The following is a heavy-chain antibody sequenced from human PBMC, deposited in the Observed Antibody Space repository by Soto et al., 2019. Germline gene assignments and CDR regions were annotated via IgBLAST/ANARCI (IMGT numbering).Heavy chain of an antibody. Sequence: QVQLVQSGAEVKKPGASVEVSCKASGYTFTTYYIHWVRHAPGQGLEWMGVINPGGVSTKYAQKFQDRDTMTSATSTSTVYMDLSSLRSEDTAVYFCARGGNGDNVGYWYFDLWGRGTLVTVSP. CDR2: INPGGVST. J-gene: IGHJ2*01. CDR3: ARGGNGDNVGYWYFDL. CDR1: GYTFTTYY. D-gene: IGHD4-17*01. V-gene: IGHV1-46*01.